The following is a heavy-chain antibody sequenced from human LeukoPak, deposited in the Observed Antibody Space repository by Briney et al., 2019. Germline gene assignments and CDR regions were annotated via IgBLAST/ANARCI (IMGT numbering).Heavy chain of an antibody. J-gene: IGHJ4*02. CDR3: ARAEYCSSTSCFLFDC. D-gene: IGHD2-2*01. CDR1: GGSISSHY. CDR2: IYYSGST. V-gene: IGHV4-59*11. Sequence: SETLSLTCTVSGGSISSHYWSWIRQPPGKGLEWIGYIYYSGSTNYNPSLKSRVTISVDTSKNQFSLKLSSVTAADTAVYYCARAEYCSSTSCFLFDCWGQGTLVTVSS.